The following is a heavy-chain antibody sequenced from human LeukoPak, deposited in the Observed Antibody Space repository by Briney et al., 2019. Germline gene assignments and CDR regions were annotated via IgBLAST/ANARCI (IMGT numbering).Heavy chain of an antibody. J-gene: IGHJ5*02. D-gene: IGHD3-10*01. CDR3: ARGRGATYYYGSGSYNHWFDP. CDR2: IYHSGST. Sequence: SETLSLTCTVSGYSISSGYYWGWIRQPPGKGLEWIGNIYHSGSTYYNPSLKSRVTISVDTSKNQFSLKLSSVTAADTAVYYCARGRGATYYYGSGSYNHWFDPWGQGTLVTVSS. V-gene: IGHV4-38-2*02. CDR1: GYSISSGYY.